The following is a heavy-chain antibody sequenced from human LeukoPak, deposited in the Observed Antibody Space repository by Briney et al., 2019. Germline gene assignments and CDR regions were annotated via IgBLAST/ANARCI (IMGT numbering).Heavy chain of an antibody. CDR2: IYSSGST. Sequence: SETLSLTCSVSGASISSGSNYWGWIRQPPGKTLEWIGSIYSSGSTYYNPSLKSRVIIIIDTPKNHFSLTLSSVTAADTAVYYCARSILYYYDRSARGTFDIWGPGTMVTVS. V-gene: IGHV4-39*07. CDR1: GASISSGSNY. CDR3: ARSILYYYDRSARGTFDI. D-gene: IGHD3-22*01. J-gene: IGHJ3*02.